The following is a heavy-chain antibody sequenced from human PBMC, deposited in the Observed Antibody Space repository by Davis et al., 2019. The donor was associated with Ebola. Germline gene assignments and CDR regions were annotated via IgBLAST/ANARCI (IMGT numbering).Heavy chain of an antibody. CDR2: ISAYNDNT. CDR1: GYTFTSYG. J-gene: IGHJ4*02. D-gene: IGHD6-13*01. Sequence: ASVKVSCKASGYTFTSYGISWVRQAPGQGLEWMGWISAYNDNTNYAQKLQGRVTMTTDTSTSTAYMELRSLRSDDTAVYYCARPIAAAGPFDYWGQGTLVTVSS. V-gene: IGHV1-18*01. CDR3: ARPIAAAGPFDY.